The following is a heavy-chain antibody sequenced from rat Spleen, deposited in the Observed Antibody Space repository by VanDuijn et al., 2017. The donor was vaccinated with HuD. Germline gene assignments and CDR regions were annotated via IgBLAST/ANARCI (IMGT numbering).Heavy chain of an antibody. D-gene: IGHD1-3*01. CDR1: GFSLTSYG. Sequence: QVQLKESGPGLVQPSQTLSLTCTVSGFSLTSYGVSWVRQPPGKGLEWMGVIWSNGGTDYNSAIKSRLSISRDTSKSQVFLKMNSLQTEDTALYVWARTTTVAGVMDAWGQGASVTVSS. CDR2: IWSNGGT. V-gene: IGHV2-47*01. J-gene: IGHJ4*01. CDR3: ARTTTVAGVMDA.